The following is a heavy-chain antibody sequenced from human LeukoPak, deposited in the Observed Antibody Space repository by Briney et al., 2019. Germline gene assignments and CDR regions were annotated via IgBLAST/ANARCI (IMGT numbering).Heavy chain of an antibody. CDR1: GYTFTGYY. CDR2: INPNSGGT. Sequence: ASVKVSCKASGYTFTGYYMHWVRQAPGQGLEWMGWINPNSGGTNYAQKFQGRVTMTRDTSISTAYMELSRLRSDDTAVYYCARSLGPIYYDSGVDAFDIWGQGTMVTVSS. V-gene: IGHV1-2*02. CDR3: ARSLGPIYYDSGVDAFDI. J-gene: IGHJ3*02. D-gene: IGHD3-22*01.